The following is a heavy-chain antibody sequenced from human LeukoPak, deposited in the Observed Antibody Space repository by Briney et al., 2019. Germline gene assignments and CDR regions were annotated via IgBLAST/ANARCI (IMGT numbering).Heavy chain of an antibody. CDR3: ALSPYYGSGSYYY. CDR1: GGSFSGCY. D-gene: IGHD3-10*01. V-gene: IGHV4-34*01. CDR2: INHSGST. Sequence: PSETLSLTCAVYGGSFSGCYWSWIRQPPGKGLEWIGEINHSGSTNYNPSLKSRVTISVDTSKNQFSLKLSSVTAAVTAVYYCALSPYYGSGSYYYWGQGTLVTVSS. J-gene: IGHJ4*02.